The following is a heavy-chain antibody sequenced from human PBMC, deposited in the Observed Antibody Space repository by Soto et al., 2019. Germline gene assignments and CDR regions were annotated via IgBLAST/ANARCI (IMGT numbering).Heavy chain of an antibody. J-gene: IGHJ4*02. CDR1: GFTLSSYS. D-gene: IGHD3-10*01. V-gene: IGHV3-48*01. CDR3: ARANYYGSPGDFDY. Sequence: EVQLVESGGGLVQPGGSLRLSCAASGFTLSSYSMNWVRQAPGKGLEWVSYISSSSSTIYYEDSVKGRFTISSDNAKNSLYLQMNSLRAEDTAVYYCARANYYGSPGDFDYWGQGTLVTVSS. CDR2: ISSSSSTI.